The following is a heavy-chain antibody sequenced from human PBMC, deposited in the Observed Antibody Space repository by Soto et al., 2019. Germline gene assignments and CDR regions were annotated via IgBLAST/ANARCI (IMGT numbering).Heavy chain of an antibody. D-gene: IGHD2-2*01. J-gene: IGHJ4*02. CDR3: ARLVDCSSTSCYGGIDY. CDR2: INHSGST. CDR1: GGSFSGYY. V-gene: IGHV4-34*01. Sequence: PSETLSLTCAVYGGSFSGYYWSWIRQPPGKGLEWIEEINHSGSTNYNPSLKSRVTISVDTSKNQFSLKLSSVTAADTAVYYCARLVDCSSTSCYGGIDYWGQGTLVTVSS.